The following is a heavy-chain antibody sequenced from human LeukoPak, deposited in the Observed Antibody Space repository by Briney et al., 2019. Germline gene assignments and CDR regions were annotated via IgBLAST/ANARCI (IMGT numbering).Heavy chain of an antibody. Sequence: SETLSLTCTVSGGSISSSSYYWGWLRQPPGTGLEWIGSIYYSGSTYYNPSLKSRVTISVDTSKNQFSLKLSSVTAADTAVYYCARRGDGYNYFGFDYWGQGTLVTVSS. D-gene: IGHD5-24*01. J-gene: IGHJ4*02. CDR3: ARRGDGYNYFGFDY. V-gene: IGHV4-39*01. CDR2: IYYSGST. CDR1: GGSISSSSYY.